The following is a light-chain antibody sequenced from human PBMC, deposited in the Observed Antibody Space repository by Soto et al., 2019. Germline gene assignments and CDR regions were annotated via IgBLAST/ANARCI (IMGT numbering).Light chain of an antibody. CDR2: WAS. V-gene: IGKV4-1*01. CDR3: QHYYSTPIT. Sequence: DIVMTQSPDSLAVSLGERATINCKSSQSVLYSSNNKNYLAWYQQKPGQPPKLLIYWASTRESGVPDRFTGSGSGTDFTLTISSLQAEDVAVYYCQHYYSTPITFGQGTRLDIK. J-gene: IGKJ5*01. CDR1: QSVLYSSNNKNY.